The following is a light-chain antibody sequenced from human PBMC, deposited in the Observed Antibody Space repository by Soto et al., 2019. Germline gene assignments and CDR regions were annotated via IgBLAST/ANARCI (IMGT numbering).Light chain of an antibody. J-gene: IGKJ4*01. V-gene: IGKV1-39*01. Sequence: DIQLTQSPSSLSASVGDRVTITCRASQSIRSYLNWYQQKPGKAPKLLIYAASSLQTGVSSRFSGSGSGTDFTLTISNVQPEDFATYYCQQTSSTPTFGGGTKVEIK. CDR1: QSIRSY. CDR3: QQTSSTPT. CDR2: AAS.